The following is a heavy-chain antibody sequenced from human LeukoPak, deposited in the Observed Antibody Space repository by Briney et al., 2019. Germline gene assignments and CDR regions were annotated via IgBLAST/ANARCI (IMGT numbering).Heavy chain of an antibody. J-gene: IGHJ4*02. CDR3: ARDRSYFDGTTYYSDY. CDR2: MKKDGSET. CDR1: GFTFSSYS. V-gene: IGHV3-7*03. Sequence: QTGGSLRLSCVVSGFTFSSYSMIWVRQAPGKGLQWVANMKKDGSETKYVDSVKGRFTISRDNAKNSLYLQMNSLRAEDTALYYCARDRSYFDGTTYYSDYWGQGALVTVSS. D-gene: IGHD3-22*01.